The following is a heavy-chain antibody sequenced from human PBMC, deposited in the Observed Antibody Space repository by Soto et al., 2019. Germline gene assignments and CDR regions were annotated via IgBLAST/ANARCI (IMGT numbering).Heavy chain of an antibody. D-gene: IGHD3-10*01. CDR3: ARAGFSYGHLLF. CDR2: FFYSGAT. V-gene: IGHV4-30-4*01. Sequence: TLSLTCNVSGGPIKTGDYYWNWIRQPPGKGLEWIGYFFYSGATNYSPSLKSRAAISMDTSKNQFSLSLTSVTAADTAVYYCARAGFSYGHLLFWGQGIRVTVSS. J-gene: IGHJ4*02. CDR1: GGPIKTGDYY.